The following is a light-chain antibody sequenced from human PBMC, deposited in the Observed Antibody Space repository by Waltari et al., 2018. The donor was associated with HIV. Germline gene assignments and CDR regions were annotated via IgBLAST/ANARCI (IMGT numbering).Light chain of an antibody. J-gene: IGLJ1*01. CDR3: ATWDDGLSGPV. Sequence: QSVLTQSPSASATPGQRVPISCSGSSSNIGKNSVFWYQQVPGTAPKLLIYKNNRRPAGVPDRFSGSKSGTSASLAISGLRSDDEADYYCATWDDGLSGPVFGTGTKVTVL. V-gene: IGLV1-47*01. CDR2: KNN. CDR1: SSNIGKNS.